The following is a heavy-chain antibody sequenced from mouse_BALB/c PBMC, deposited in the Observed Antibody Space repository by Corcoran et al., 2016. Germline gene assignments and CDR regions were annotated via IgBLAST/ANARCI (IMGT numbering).Heavy chain of an antibody. CDR3: AREPYAMDY. Sequence: QIQLVQSGPELKKPGETVKISCKASGYTFTNYGMNWGKQAPGKGLKWMGWINTYTGEPTYADDFKGRFAFSLETSASTAYLQINNLKNEDTSTYFCAREPYAMDYWGQGTSVTVSS. V-gene: IGHV9-3-1*01. CDR2: INTYTGEP. J-gene: IGHJ4*01. CDR1: GYTFTNYG.